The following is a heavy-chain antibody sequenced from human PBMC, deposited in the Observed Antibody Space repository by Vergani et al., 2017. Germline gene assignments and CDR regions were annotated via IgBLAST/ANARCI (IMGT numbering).Heavy chain of an antibody. Sequence: EVQLVESGGGLVQPGGSLRLSCAASGFTFSSYSMNWVRQAPGKGLEWVSYISSSSSTIYYADSVKGRFTISRDNAKNSLYLQMNSLRAEYTAVYYCARDPYCSITSCYSPYNWNSRRGNFYDWGQGTLVTVSS. CDR2: ISSSSSTI. CDR1: GFTFSSYS. CDR3: ARDPYCSITSCYSPYNWNSRRGNFYD. J-gene: IGHJ4*02. V-gene: IGHV3-48*01. D-gene: IGHD2-2*01.